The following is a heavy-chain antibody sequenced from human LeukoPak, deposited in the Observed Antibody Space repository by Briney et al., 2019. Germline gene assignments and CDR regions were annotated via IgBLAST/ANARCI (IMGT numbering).Heavy chain of an antibody. D-gene: IGHD2-2*02. CDR2: ISSGSTTI. Sequence: PGGSLRLSCAASGFTFRSYTMNWVRQAPGRGLEWVSYISSGSTTIYYADSVKGRFTISRDNAKNSLYLQMNSLRDEDTAVYYCARDPYCSSTSCYTAHDAFDIWGQGTMVTVSS. V-gene: IGHV3-48*02. J-gene: IGHJ3*02. CDR1: GFTFRSYT. CDR3: ARDPYCSSTSCYTAHDAFDI.